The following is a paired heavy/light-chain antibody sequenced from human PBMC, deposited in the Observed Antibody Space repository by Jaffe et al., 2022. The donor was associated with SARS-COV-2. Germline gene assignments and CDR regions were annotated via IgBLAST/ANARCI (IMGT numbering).Light chain of an antibody. CDR3: HQYNDWPRT. Sequence: EIVMTQSPATLSVSPGERTTLSCRASQSVNSNLAWYQQKPGQPPRLLIYGASTRATAISARFSGSGSGTEFTLTISSLQSEDFAVYYCHQYNDWPRTFGQGTKLEIK. V-gene: IGKV3-15*01. CDR2: GAS. CDR1: QSVNSN. J-gene: IGKJ2*01.
Heavy chain of an antibody. CDR3: AAGHYCDS. Sequence: QMQLVQSGPEVKKPGTSVKVSCKASGFTFRSSAVQWVRQARGQRLEWIGWIAVGSGNTNYAQEFQERVTISRDISTSTAYMEVSSLRSDDTAMYYCAAGHYCDSWGQGTLVTVSS. CDR1: GFTFRSSA. J-gene: IGHJ4*02. V-gene: IGHV1-58*01. CDR2: IAVGSGNT.